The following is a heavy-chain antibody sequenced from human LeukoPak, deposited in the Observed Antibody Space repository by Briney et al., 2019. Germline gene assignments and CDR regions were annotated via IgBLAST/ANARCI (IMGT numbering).Heavy chain of an antibody. CDR1: GGSFSGYY. V-gene: IGHV4-34*01. Sequence: SETLSLTCAVYGGSFSGYYWSWIRQPPGKGLEWIGEINHSGSTNYNPSLKSRVTISVDTSKNQFSLKLSSVTAADTAVYYCARSGSSSWCPQGFDYWGQGTLVTVSS. J-gene: IGHJ4*02. CDR2: INHSGST. CDR3: ARSGSSSWCPQGFDY. D-gene: IGHD6-13*01.